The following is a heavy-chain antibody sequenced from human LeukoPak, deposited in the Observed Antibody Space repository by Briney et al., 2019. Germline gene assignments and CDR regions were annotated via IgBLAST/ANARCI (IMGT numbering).Heavy chain of an antibody. CDR2: IYPGDSDT. CDR3: ARGGKYSAYEYYCDY. V-gene: IGHV5-51*01. CDR1: GYSFSNHW. D-gene: IGHD5-12*01. J-gene: IGHJ4*02. Sequence: AGESLQISCKGSGYSFSNHWIGWVRQMPGKGLEWMGIIYPGDSDTRYSPSFQGQVTISADKSINTAYVQWSSLKASDTAIYYCARGGKYSAYEYYCDYWGQGTLVTVSS.